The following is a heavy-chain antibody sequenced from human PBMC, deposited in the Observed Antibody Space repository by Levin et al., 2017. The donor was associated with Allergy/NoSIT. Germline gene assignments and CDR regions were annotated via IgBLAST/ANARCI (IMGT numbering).Heavy chain of an antibody. Sequence: GGSLRLSCAASGFTFSSYGMHWVRQAPGKGLEWVAVIWYDGSNKYYADSVKGRFTISRDNSKNTLYLQMNSLRAEDTAVYYCARESGGATVTWFDPWGQGTLVTVSS. CDR1: GFTFSSYG. V-gene: IGHV3-33*01. D-gene: IGHD1-26*01. J-gene: IGHJ5*02. CDR3: ARESGGATVTWFDP. CDR2: IWYDGSNK.